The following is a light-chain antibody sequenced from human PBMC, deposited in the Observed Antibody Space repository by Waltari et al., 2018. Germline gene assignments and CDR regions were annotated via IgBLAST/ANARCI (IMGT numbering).Light chain of an antibody. CDR3: CSSAGSNIL. Sequence: QSALTQPPSASGSPGQSVTISCTGTSSDVGGSNYVSWYQQHPGKAPKVMIYEVSKRPSGVPDRFSGAKSGITASLTVSVLQAEDEADYYCCSSAGSNILFGGGTKLTVL. CDR1: SSDVGGSNY. J-gene: IGLJ2*01. CDR2: EVS. V-gene: IGLV2-8*01.